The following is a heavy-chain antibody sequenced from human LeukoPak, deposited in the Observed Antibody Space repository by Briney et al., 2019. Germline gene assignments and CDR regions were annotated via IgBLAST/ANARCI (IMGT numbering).Heavy chain of an antibody. CDR2: LYTSGST. CDR1: GGSISSGSYY. J-gene: IGHJ6*03. V-gene: IGHV4-61*02. CDR3: ARGSGILTGDKRDYYYYYMDV. D-gene: IGHD3-9*01. Sequence: PSQTLSLTCTVSGGSISSGSYYWSWIRQPPGKGLGWIGRLYTSGSTKYNPSLKSRVTISVDPSKNQFSLKLSSVTAADTAVYYCARGSGILTGDKRDYYYYYMDVWGKGTTVTVSS.